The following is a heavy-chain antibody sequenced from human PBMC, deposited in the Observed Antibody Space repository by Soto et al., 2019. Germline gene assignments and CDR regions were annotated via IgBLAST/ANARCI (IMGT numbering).Heavy chain of an antibody. J-gene: IGHJ4*02. CDR2: IYYNGNI. CDR3: ARTTAVAGTPEFDY. CDR1: GGSITNYY. D-gene: IGHD6-19*01. V-gene: IGHV4-59*01. Sequence: SETLSLTCTVSGGSITNYYWTWIRQPPGKGLEWIGYIYYNGNINYNPSLKSRVTISVDTSKNQFSLKLNSVTAADTAVYYCARTTAVAGTPEFDYWGQGALVTVSS.